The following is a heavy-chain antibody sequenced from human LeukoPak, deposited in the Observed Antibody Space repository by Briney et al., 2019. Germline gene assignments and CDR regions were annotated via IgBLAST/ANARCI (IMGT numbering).Heavy chain of an antibody. Sequence: PGGSLRLSCAASRFTLSTYWMSWVRQAPGKGLEWVAHIKQDGSQEYYVDSVKGRFTISRDNAKNSLYLQMNGLRAEDTAVYYCARGGWYDPFDYWGQGTLVTVSS. D-gene: IGHD6-19*01. CDR2: IKQDGSQE. CDR3: ARGGWYDPFDY. V-gene: IGHV3-7*01. J-gene: IGHJ4*02. CDR1: RFTLSTYW.